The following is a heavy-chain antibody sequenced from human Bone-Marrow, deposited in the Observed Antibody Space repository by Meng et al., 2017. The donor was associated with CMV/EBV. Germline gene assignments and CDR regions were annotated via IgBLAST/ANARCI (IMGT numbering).Heavy chain of an antibody. D-gene: IGHD2-2*01. CDR2: IYPGDSDT. J-gene: IGHJ5*02. V-gene: IGHV5-51*01. CDR1: GYSFTSYW. CDR3: ARTWRTVRYCSSTSCLTHMNWFDP. Sequence: GESLKISCKGSGYSFTSYWIGWVRQMLGKGLEWMGIIYPGDSDTRYSPSFQGQVTISADKSISTAYLQWSSLKASDTAMYYCARTWRTVRYCSSTSCLTHMNWFDPWGQGTLVTVSS.